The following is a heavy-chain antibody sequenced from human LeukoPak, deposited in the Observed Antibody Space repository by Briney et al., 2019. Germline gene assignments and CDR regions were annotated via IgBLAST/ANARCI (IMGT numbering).Heavy chain of an antibody. CDR3: ARDLILEWLFDY. J-gene: IGHJ4*02. D-gene: IGHD3-3*01. CDR2: IYSGGST. Sequence: GGSLRLSCAASGFTVSSNYMSWVRQAPGKGLEWVSVIYSGGSTYYADSVKGRFTISRDNSKNTLYLQMNSLRAEDTAVYYCARDLILEWLFDYWGQGTLVTVSS. CDR1: GFTVSSNY. V-gene: IGHV3-66*01.